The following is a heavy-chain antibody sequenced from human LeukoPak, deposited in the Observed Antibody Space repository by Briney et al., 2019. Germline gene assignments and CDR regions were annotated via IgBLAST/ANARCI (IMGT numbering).Heavy chain of an antibody. J-gene: IGHJ6*03. CDR1: GFTFSSYS. CDR3: ARAYDSTFPHYYYMDV. Sequence: GGSLRLSCAASGFTFSSYSMNWVRQAPGKGLEWVSSISSSSSYIYYAVSVKGRFTISRDNAKNSLYLQMNSLRAEDTAVYYCARAYDSTFPHYYYMDVWGKGTTVTISS. CDR2: ISSSSSYI. D-gene: IGHD3-22*01. V-gene: IGHV3-21*01.